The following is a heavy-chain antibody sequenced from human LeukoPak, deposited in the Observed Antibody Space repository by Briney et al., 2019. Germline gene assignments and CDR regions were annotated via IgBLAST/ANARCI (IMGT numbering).Heavy chain of an antibody. CDR3: ARGAATGPTLGLDC. CDR1: GFTVTNNY. CDR2: MYTGGST. D-gene: IGHD6-13*01. Sequence: GGSLRLSCAASGFTVTNNYISWVRQAPGKGLEWVLVMYTGGSTYYADSVKGRFTISRDISKNTLYLQMNSLRAEDTAVYYCARGAATGPTLGLDCWGQGTLVTVSS. V-gene: IGHV3-53*01. J-gene: IGHJ4*02.